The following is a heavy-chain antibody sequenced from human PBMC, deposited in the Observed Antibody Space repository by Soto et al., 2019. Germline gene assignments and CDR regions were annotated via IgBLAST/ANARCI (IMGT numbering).Heavy chain of an antibody. Sequence: QVQLVQSGAEVKKPGSSVKVSCKASGGTFSSYAISWVRQAPGQGLEWMGGIIPIFGTANYAQKFQGRVTITADESTSTXXMELSSLRSEDTAVYYCAGVCISTSSTYYYYGMDVWGQGTTVTVSS. V-gene: IGHV1-69*12. CDR1: GGTFSSYA. CDR3: AGVCISTSSTYYYYGMDV. D-gene: IGHD2-2*01. CDR2: IIPIFGTA. J-gene: IGHJ6*02.